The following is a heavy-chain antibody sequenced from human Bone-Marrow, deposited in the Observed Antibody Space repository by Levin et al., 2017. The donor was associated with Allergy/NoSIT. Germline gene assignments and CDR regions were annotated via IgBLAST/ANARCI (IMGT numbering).Heavy chain of an antibody. D-gene: IGHD4/OR15-4a*01. CDR3: AREMVGTTLFDY. Sequence: ETLSLTCVGSGFTFSNFDMHWVRQVPGKGLEWVSAIGSAGDTYYPGSVKGRFTISRENAKNSLYLQLNNLRVGDTAIYYCAREMVGTTLFDYWGQGTLVTVS. CDR1: GFTFSNFD. V-gene: IGHV3-13*04. CDR2: IGSAGDT. J-gene: IGHJ4*02.